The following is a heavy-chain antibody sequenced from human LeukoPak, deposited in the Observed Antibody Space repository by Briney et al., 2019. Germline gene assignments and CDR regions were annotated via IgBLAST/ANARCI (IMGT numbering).Heavy chain of an antibody. J-gene: IGHJ4*02. CDR2: INSDGSTT. Sequence: PGGSLRLSCAASGFTFRTCWMHWVRHTPGQGLVWVSRINSDGSTTNYADSVKGRFTVSRDNAQNTLYLQMSSLRAEDTAVYYCARAGNYYFEYWGQGALVTVSS. D-gene: IGHD3-10*01. CDR1: GFTFRTCW. CDR3: ARAGNYYFEY. V-gene: IGHV3-74*01.